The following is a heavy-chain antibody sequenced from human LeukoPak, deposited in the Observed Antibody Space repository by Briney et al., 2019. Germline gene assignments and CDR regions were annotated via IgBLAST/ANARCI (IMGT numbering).Heavy chain of an antibody. CDR2: IYYTGNT. CDR1: GVSISSSNSY. D-gene: IGHD3/OR15-3a*01. V-gene: IGHV4-39*01. J-gene: IGHJ4*02. Sequence: SETLSLTCTVSGVSISSSNSYWGWVRQPPGKGLEWIGSIYYTGNTYYNASLKSRVTISIDTSKNQISLRLTSVTATDTAMYYCARQTGSGLFTLPGGQGTLVTVSS. CDR3: ARQTGSGLFTLP.